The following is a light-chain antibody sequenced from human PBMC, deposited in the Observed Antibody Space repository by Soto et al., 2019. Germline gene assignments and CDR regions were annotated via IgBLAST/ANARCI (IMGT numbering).Light chain of an antibody. CDR1: SSDVGDYNY. V-gene: IGLV2-8*01. CDR3: SSYAGSNNVV. CDR2: EVS. Sequence: QSALTQPPSASGSPGQSVTISCTGTSSDVGDYNYVSWYQQHPGKAPKLMIYEVSKRPSGVPDRFSGSKSGNTASLTVSRLQAEDGADYYCSSYAGSNNVVFGGGTKLTVL. J-gene: IGLJ2*01.